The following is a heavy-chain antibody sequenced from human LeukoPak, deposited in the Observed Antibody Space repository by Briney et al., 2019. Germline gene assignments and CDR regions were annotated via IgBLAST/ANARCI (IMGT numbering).Heavy chain of an antibody. CDR3: VRAPIAAAGTVPGWFDP. Sequence: SQTLSLTCTVSGGSISSGSYYWSWIRQPAEKGLEWIGLVFITGSTNYNPSLKSRFTISLDTSKNQFSLKLSSVPAADTAVDYCVRAPIAAAGTVPGWFDPWGQGTLVTVSS. CDR2: VFITGST. V-gene: IGHV4-61*02. D-gene: IGHD6-13*01. CDR1: GGSISSGSYY. J-gene: IGHJ5*02.